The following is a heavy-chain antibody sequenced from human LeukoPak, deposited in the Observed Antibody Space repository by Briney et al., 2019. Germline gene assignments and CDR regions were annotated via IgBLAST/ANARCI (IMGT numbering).Heavy chain of an antibody. V-gene: IGHV4-30-4*08. D-gene: IGHD2-2*02. CDR3: AGLLYAGRVDY. J-gene: IGHJ4*02. CDR2: IYYSGST. CDR1: GGSISSGDYY. Sequence: PSETLSLTCTVSGGSISSGDYYWSWIRQPPGKGLEWIGYIYYSGSTYYNPSLKSRVTISVDTSKNQFSLKLSSVTAADTAVHYCAGLLYAGRVDYWGQGTLVTVSS.